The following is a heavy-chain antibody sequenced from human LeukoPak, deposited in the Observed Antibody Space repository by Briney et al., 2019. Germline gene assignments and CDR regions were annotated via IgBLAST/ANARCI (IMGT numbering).Heavy chain of an antibody. CDR3: ARGNYDYVWGSYRQTYAFDI. CDR1: GYSISSSSYY. CDR2: IYYSGST. Sequence: SETLSLTCTVSGYSISSSSYYWGWIRQPPGKGLEWIGSIYYSGSTYYNPSLKSRVTISVDTSKNQFSLKLSSVTAADTAVYYCARGNYDYVWGSYRQTYAFDIWGQGTMVTVSS. V-gene: IGHV4-39*07. D-gene: IGHD3-16*02. J-gene: IGHJ3*02.